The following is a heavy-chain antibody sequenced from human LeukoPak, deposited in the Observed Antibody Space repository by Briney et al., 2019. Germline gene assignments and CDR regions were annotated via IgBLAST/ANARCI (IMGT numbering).Heavy chain of an antibody. V-gene: IGHV4-39*01. Sequence: SETLSLTCTVSGGSISSSSYYWGWIRQPPGKGLEWIGSICYSGSTYYNPSLKSRVTISVDTSKNQFSLKLSSVTAADTAVYYCARLDNDSSGWYFDYWGQGTLVTVSS. CDR1: GGSISSSSYY. J-gene: IGHJ4*02. CDR2: ICYSGST. CDR3: ARLDNDSSGWYFDY. D-gene: IGHD6-19*01.